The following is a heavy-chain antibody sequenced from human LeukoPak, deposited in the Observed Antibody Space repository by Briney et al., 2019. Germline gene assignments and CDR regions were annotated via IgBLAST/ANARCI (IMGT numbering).Heavy chain of an antibody. V-gene: IGHV4-61*02. J-gene: IGHJ4*02. CDR2: IYTSGST. CDR3: ARDSHSSGWTYFDS. CDR1: GGSISSGSYY. D-gene: IGHD6-19*01. Sequence: SETLSLTCTVSGGSISSGSYYWSWIRQPAGKGLEWIGRIYTSGSTDYSPSLKSRVSISLDTSKNQFSLNLSSVTAADTAVYYCARDSHSSGWTYFDSWGQGTLVTVSS.